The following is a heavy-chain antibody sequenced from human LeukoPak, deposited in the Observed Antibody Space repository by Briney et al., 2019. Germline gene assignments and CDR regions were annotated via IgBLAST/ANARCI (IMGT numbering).Heavy chain of an antibody. CDR2: INYIRTT. CDR3: ARSYSSSDHYYYYGMDV. V-gene: IGHV4-59*08. J-gene: IGHJ6*02. CDR1: GGSISSYY. D-gene: IGHD6-13*01. Sequence: SETLSLTCTVSGGSISSYYWNWIRQPLGKGLEWIGYINYIRTTDYNPSLKSRVTISLDTSKNRFSLKLSSVTAADTAMYYCARSYSSSDHYYYYGMDVWGQGTTVTVSS.